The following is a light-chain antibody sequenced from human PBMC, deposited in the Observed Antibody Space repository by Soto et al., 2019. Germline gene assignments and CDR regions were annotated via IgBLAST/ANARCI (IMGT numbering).Light chain of an antibody. CDR1: QDINNY. CDR2: AAS. Sequence: DIQMTPSPASLSASAGDGVTITCRASQDINNYLAWYQQKPGQPPKLLIYAASTLQSGVPSRFSGGGSETDFTLTINSLQPEDVATYYCQRYNNGPPVTFGPGTKV. V-gene: IGKV1-27*01. J-gene: IGKJ3*01. CDR3: QRYNNGPPVT.